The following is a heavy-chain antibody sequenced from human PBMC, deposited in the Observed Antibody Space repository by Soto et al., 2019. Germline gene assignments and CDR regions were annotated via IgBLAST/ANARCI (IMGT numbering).Heavy chain of an antibody. CDR3: ANAEHPRRSIGFDY. CDR1: GFTFASYV. D-gene: IGHD3-16*02. CDR2: ISATGGST. J-gene: IGHJ4*02. Sequence: HPGGSLRLSCAGSGFTFASYVMTWVRQAPGKGLEWVSSISATGGSTYYAGSVKGRFTISSDNSKNTLFLQMNSLRAEDTAIYYCANAEHPRRSIGFDYWGQGTLVTVSS. V-gene: IGHV3-23*01.